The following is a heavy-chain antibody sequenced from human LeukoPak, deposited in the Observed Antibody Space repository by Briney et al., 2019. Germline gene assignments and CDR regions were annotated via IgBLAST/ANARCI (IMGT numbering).Heavy chain of an antibody. CDR2: IYYSGST. Sequence: SETLSLTCTVSGGSISSSSYYWGWIRQPPGKGLEWIGSIYYSGSTYYNPSLKSRVTISVDTSKNQFSLKLSSVTAADTAVYYCATLHSYGTSFDYWGQGTLVTVSS. J-gene: IGHJ4*02. V-gene: IGHV4-39*07. CDR3: ATLHSYGTSFDY. CDR1: GGSISSSSYY. D-gene: IGHD5-18*01.